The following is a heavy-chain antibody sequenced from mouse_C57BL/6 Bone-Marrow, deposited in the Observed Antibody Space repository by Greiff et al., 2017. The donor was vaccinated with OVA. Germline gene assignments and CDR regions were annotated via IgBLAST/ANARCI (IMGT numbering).Heavy chain of an antibody. CDR3: ARSSSYGWFAY. D-gene: IGHD1-1*01. J-gene: IGHJ3*01. CDR2: INPNNGGT. CDR1: GYTFTDYY. Sequence: VQLQQSGPELVKPGASVKISCKASGYTFTDYYMNWVKQSHGKSLEWIGDINPNNGGTSYNQKFKGKATLTVDKSSSTAYMELRSLTSEDSAVYYCARSSSYGWFAYWGQGTLVTVSA. V-gene: IGHV1-26*01.